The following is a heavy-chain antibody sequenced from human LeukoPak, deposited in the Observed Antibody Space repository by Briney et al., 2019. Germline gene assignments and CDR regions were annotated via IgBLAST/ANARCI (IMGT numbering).Heavy chain of an antibody. CDR1: GFAFMTYT. J-gene: IGHJ4*02. CDR3: AALDHGWDH. CDR2: LSPDGYDK. V-gene: IGHV3-30-3*01. D-gene: IGHD5-24*01. Sequence: PGGSLRLSCTASGFAFMTYTMHWVRQAPGKGLEWVALLSPDGYDKHFSDSVTGRFTISRDNSKDTLYLRMNTPRPEDTAVYYCAALDHGWDHWGQGTLVTVSS.